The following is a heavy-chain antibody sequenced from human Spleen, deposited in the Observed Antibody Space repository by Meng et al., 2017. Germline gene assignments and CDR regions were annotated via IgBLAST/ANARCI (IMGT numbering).Heavy chain of an antibody. CDR3: ARARDGGGWFDY. D-gene: IGHD5-24*01. CDR2: IYYLGTT. CDR1: GASIVSVGYT. Sequence: QVVLQERRPDSVTPPTPRPSPCTSLGASIVSVGYTGSGTRSTPGSGLGWIGHIYYLGTTYSTPSLKILFTISVDTSKNQSPLKRSSVTAADTAVYYCARARDGGGWFDYWGQGTLVTVSS. J-gene: IGHJ4*02. V-gene: IGHV4-31*01.